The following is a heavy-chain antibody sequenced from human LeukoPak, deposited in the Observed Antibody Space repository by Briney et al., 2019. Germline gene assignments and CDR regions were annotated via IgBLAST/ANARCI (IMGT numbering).Heavy chain of an antibody. V-gene: IGHV4-34*01. CDR2: INHSGST. Sequence: YYXXWXRQPXGXGLEWXXEINHSGSTNYNPSLKSRVTISVDTSKNQFSLKLSSVTAADTAVYYCARGRYSSSWSTFDYWGQGTLVTVSS. J-gene: IGHJ4*02. D-gene: IGHD6-13*01. CDR1: YY. CDR3: ARGRYSSSWSTFDY.